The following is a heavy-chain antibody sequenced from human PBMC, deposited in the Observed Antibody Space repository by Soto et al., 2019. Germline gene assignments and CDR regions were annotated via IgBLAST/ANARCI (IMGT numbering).Heavy chain of an antibody. J-gene: IGHJ6*02. Sequence: GSLRLSCAASGFTFSNFVMRWVRQTPGKGLEWVSTITDTGGDTYYTDSVKGRFTISRDNSKNTLYLQMTSLRAEDTALYYCTKASSDRHHMDVWGQGTTVTVSS. CDR3: TKASSDRHHMDV. CDR1: GFTFSNFV. V-gene: IGHV3-23*01. CDR2: ITDTGGDT.